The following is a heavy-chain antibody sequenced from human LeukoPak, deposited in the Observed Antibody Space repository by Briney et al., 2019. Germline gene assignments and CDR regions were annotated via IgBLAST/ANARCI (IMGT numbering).Heavy chain of an antibody. V-gene: IGHV4-34*01. J-gene: IGHJ5*02. CDR2: INHSGST. Sequence: SETLSLTCAVYGGSFSGYYWSWIRQPPGKGLEWIGEINHSGSTNYNPSLKSRVTISVDTSKYQFSLKLSSVTAADTAVYYCARGGLGYCSGGSCYNWFDPWGQGTLVTVSS. CDR1: GGSFSGYY. CDR3: ARGGLGYCSGGSCYNWFDP. D-gene: IGHD2-15*01.